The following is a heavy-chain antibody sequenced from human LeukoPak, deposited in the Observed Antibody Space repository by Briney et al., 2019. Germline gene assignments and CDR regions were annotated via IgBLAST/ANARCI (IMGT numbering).Heavy chain of an antibody. CDR1: GYTFTGYY. Sequence: APVKVSCKASGYTFTGYYMHWVRQAPGQGLEWMGRINPNSGGTNYAQKFQGRVTMTRDTSISTAYMELSRLRSDDTAVYYCARVVVAARPSPDYWGQGTLVTVSS. V-gene: IGHV1-2*06. CDR3: ARVVVAARPSPDY. J-gene: IGHJ4*02. CDR2: INPNSGGT. D-gene: IGHD6-6*01.